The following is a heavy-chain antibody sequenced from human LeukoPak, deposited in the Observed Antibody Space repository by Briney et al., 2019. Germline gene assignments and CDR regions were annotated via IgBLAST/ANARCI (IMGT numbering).Heavy chain of an antibody. CDR2: IYYSGST. Sequence: SETLSLTCTVSGGSISSYYWSWIRQPPGKGLEWIGYIYYSGSTNYNPSLKSRVTISVDTSKNQFSLKLSSVTAADTAVYYCARREYGFGEPGGFDYWGQGTLVTVSS. D-gene: IGHD3-10*01. CDR1: GGSISSYY. CDR3: ARREYGFGEPGGFDY. J-gene: IGHJ4*02. V-gene: IGHV4-59*08.